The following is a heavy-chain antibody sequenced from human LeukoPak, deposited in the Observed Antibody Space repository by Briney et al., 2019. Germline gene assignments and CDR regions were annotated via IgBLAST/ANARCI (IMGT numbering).Heavy chain of an antibody. V-gene: IGHV3-30*18. J-gene: IGHJ4*02. CDR1: GFTFRSYG. CDR2: ISYDGSNK. D-gene: IGHD3-22*01. CDR3: AKERYYYDRSGTPDY. Sequence: PGGSLRLSCAASGFTFRSYGMHWVRQAPGKGLEWVAVISYDGSNKYYADSVKGRFTISRDNSKNTLYLQMNSLRAEDTAVYYCAKERYYYDRSGTPDYWGQGTLVTVSS.